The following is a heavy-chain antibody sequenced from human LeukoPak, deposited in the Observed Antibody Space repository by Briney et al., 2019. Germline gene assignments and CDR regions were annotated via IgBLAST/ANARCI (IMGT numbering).Heavy chain of an antibody. CDR3: ARESQNRGYYDSSGPAY. Sequence: SVKVSCKASGGTFSSYAISWVRQAPGQGLEWMGGIIPIFGTANYAQKFQGRVTITTDESTSTAYMELSSLRSEDTAVYYCARESQNRGYYDSSGPAYWGQGTLVTVSS. D-gene: IGHD3-22*01. CDR2: IIPIFGTA. CDR1: GGTFSSYA. J-gene: IGHJ4*02. V-gene: IGHV1-69*05.